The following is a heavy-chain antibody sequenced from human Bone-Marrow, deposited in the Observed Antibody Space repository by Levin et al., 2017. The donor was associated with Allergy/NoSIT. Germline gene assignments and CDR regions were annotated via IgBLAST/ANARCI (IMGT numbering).Heavy chain of an antibody. J-gene: IGHJ4*02. CDR2: VYPGDSAT. Sequence: GESLKISCGASGYTFTNYWITWVRQKPGKGLEWMGVVYPGDSATRYSPSFQGQVTISADKSIDTAYLQWNSLKAPDSAMYYCARRQIRGGSNSRGLDYWGQGTLVTVSS. CDR1: GYTFTNYW. D-gene: IGHD4/OR15-4a*01. CDR3: ARRQIRGGSNSRGLDY. V-gene: IGHV5-51*01.